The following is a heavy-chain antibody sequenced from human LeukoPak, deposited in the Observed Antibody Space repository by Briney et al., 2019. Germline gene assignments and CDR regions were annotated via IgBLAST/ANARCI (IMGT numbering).Heavy chain of an antibody. V-gene: IGHV3-23*01. CDR3: AKDPVDSSGYYALYYFDY. CDR1: GFTFSSYG. CDR2: ISGSGGST. Sequence: GGSLRLSCAASGFTFSSYGMSGVRQAPGKGLEWVSAISGSGGSTYYADSVKGRFTISRDNSKNTLYLQMNSLRAEDTAVYYCAKDPVDSSGYYALYYFDYWGQGTLVTVSS. D-gene: IGHD3-22*01. J-gene: IGHJ4*02.